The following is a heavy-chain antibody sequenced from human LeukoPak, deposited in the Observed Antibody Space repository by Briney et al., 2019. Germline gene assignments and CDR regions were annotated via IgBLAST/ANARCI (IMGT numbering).Heavy chain of an antibody. CDR2: IYSTGST. CDR3: ARFSNYYDSSIHYLDY. CDR1: GGSFSGYY. J-gene: IGHJ4*02. D-gene: IGHD3-22*01. Sequence: SETLSLTCAVYGGSFSGYYWSWIRQPPGKGLESTGFIYSTGSTNYSPSLKSRVTISIDTSQNQFSLRLSSVTAADTAVYYCARFSNYYDSSIHYLDYWGQGTLVTVSS. V-gene: IGHV4-59*01.